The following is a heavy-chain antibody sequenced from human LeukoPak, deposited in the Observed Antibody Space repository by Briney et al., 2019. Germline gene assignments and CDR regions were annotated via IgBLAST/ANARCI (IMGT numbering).Heavy chain of an antibody. CDR3: AREVRGVINSFDY. Sequence: SETLSLTCAVYGGSFSGYYWSWIRQPPGKGLEWIGEINHSGSTNYNPSPKSRVTISVDTSKNQFSLKLSSVTAADTAVYYCAREVRGVINSFDYWGQGTLVTVSS. CDR1: GGSFSGYY. D-gene: IGHD3-10*01. J-gene: IGHJ4*02. V-gene: IGHV4-34*01. CDR2: INHSGST.